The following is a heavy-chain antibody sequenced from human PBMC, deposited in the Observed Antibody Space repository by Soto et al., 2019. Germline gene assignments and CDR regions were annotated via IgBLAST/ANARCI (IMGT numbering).Heavy chain of an antibody. CDR3: AKSPEAMPFYWFDP. J-gene: IGHJ5*02. V-gene: IGHV3-23*01. Sequence: PGGSLRLSCAASGFTFSSYAMSWVRQAPGKGLEWVSAISGSGGSTYYADSVKGRFTISRDNSKNTLYLQMNSLRAEDMAVYYCAKSPEAMPFYWFDPWGQGTLVTVSS. CDR1: GFTFSSYA. CDR2: ISGSGGST. D-gene: IGHD2-2*01.